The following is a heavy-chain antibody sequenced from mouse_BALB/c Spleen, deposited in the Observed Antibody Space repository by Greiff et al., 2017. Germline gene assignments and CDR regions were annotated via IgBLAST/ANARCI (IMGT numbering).Heavy chain of an antibody. CDR2: IYPGDGST. D-gene: IGHD2-1*01. CDR3: AREGGNYVDWFAY. Sequence: QVQLKESRPELVKPGASVKMSCKASGYTFTSYYIHWVKQRPGQGLEWIGWIYPGDGSTKYNEKFKGKTTLTADKSSSTAYMLLSSLTSEDSAIYFCAREGGNYVDWFAYWGQGTLVTVSA. CDR1: GYTFTSYY. V-gene: IGHV1S56*01. J-gene: IGHJ3*01.